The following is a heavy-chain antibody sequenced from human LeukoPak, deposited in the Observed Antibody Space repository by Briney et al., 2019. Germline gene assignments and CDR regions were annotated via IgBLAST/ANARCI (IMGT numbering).Heavy chain of an antibody. V-gene: IGHV1-46*04. CDR1: GYTFTNYY. J-gene: IGHJ4*02. D-gene: IGHD1-1*01. CDR2: INPGGGST. CDR3: ARDSGFGYFDY. Sequence: GASVKVPCKASGYTFTNYYIHWVRQAPGQGREWMGIINPGGGSTTYAQKLQGRVTMTRHTSTSTGYMDLISLISEDTAVYYCARDSGFGYFDYWGQGTLLTVSS.